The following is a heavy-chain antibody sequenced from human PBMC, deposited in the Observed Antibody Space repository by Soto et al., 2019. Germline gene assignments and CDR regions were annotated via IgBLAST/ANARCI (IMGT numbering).Heavy chain of an antibody. CDR1: GYTFTGYA. V-gene: IGHV1-3*05. Sequence: QVQLVQSGAEEKKPGASVKVSCKASGYTFTGYAMHWVRQAPGQRLEWMGWINAGNGNTKYSQKFQGRVTITRDTSASTAYMEQRSLRSEDTAVYYCARAVAVATDFDYWGQGTLVTVSS. J-gene: IGHJ4*02. CDR3: ARAVAVATDFDY. CDR2: INAGNGNT. D-gene: IGHD5-12*01.